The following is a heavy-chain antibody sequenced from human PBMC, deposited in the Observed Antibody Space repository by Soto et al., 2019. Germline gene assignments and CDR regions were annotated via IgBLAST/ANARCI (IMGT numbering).Heavy chain of an antibody. CDR1: GFTFSTYA. D-gene: IGHD3-3*01. V-gene: IGHV3-30-3*01. CDR3: ARHKRDLRFLEWSYYFDS. CDR2: ISYDGSNK. J-gene: IGHJ4*02. Sequence: QVQLVESGGGVVQPGRSLRLSCAASGFTFSTYAMHWVRQAPGKGLEWVAVISYDGSNKYYTDSVKGRFTISRDNSKNKLYLQMNSLRAEDTAVYYCARHKRDLRFLEWSYYFDSWGREPWSPSPQ.